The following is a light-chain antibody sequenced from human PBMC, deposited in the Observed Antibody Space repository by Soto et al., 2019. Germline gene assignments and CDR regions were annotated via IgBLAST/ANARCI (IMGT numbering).Light chain of an antibody. J-gene: IGKJ1*01. V-gene: IGKV1-5*03. CDR3: LKYITSPVT. Sequence: DIQMTQFPSTLSASVGDRVTITCRPSQSISSWLSWYQQKPGKAPKLLIYKASSLESGVPSRFSGSGSGTEFTLTISSLQPDDFATYSCLKYITSPVTFGQGNQVEI. CDR2: KAS. CDR1: QSISSW.